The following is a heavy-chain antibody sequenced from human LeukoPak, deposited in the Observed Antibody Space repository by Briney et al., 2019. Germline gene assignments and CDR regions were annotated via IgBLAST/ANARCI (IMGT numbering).Heavy chain of an antibody. D-gene: IGHD4-23*01. CDR2: IWYDGSNQ. Sequence: GGSLRLSCAASGFTFSSYSMNWVRQAPGKGLEWVALIWYDGSNQDYIDSVKGRFTISRDNSKNTLYLQMSGLRADDAAVYYCARFNGGDSTGCFDLWGRGTLVTVSS. V-gene: IGHV3-33*08. CDR3: ARFNGGDSTGCFDL. J-gene: IGHJ2*01. CDR1: GFTFSSYS.